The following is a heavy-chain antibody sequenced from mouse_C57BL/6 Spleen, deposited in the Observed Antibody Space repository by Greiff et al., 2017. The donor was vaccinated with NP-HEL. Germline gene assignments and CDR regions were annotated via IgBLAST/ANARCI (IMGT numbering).Heavy chain of an antibody. V-gene: IGHV3-6*01. CDR1: GYSITSGYY. CDR3: ASTAQATDDY. J-gene: IGHJ2*01. CDR2: ISYDGSN. Sequence: EVQLQESGPGLVKPSQSLSLTCSVTGYSITSGYYWNWIRQFPGNKLEWMGYISYDGSNNYNPSLKNRISITRDTSKNQFFLKLNSVTTEDTATYYCASTAQATDDYWGQGTTLTVSS. D-gene: IGHD3-2*02.